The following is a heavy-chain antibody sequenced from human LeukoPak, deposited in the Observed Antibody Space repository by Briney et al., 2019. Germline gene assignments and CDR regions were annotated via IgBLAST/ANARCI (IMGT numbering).Heavy chain of an antibody. Sequence: GGSLRLSCAASGFTFSSYSMNWVRQAPGKGLEWVSYISSSSSTIYYADSVKGRFTISRDNAKNSLYLQMNSLRDEDTAVYYCARAHPSYYYDSSGGPDYWGQGTLVTVSS. CDR2: ISSSSSTI. CDR1: GFTFSSYS. V-gene: IGHV3-48*02. D-gene: IGHD3-22*01. CDR3: ARAHPSYYYDSSGGPDY. J-gene: IGHJ4*02.